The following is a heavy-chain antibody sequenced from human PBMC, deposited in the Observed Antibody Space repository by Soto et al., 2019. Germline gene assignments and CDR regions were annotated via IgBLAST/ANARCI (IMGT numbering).Heavy chain of an antibody. D-gene: IGHD1-26*01. CDR3: ARSTSGSPRSNLDP. Sequence: SETLSLTCTVSGGSISSYYWSWIRQPPGKGLEWIGYIFYSGTTNYNPSLKSRVTISVDTSKKQFSLKLNSVTAADTAVYYCARSTSGSPRSNLDPWGQGTLVTVSS. V-gene: IGHV4-59*01. CDR1: GGSISSYY. CDR2: IFYSGTT. J-gene: IGHJ5*02.